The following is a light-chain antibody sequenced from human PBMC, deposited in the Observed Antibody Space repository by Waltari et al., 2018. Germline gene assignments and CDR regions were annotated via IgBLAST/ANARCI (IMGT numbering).Light chain of an antibody. J-gene: IGKJ1*01. V-gene: IGKV4-1*01. Sequence: DIVMTQSPDSLAVSLGERATINCKPSQSILYSSNNKNYLAWFHQKPGQPPKLLIYWASTRQSGVPDRFSGSGSGTDFTLTISSLQAEDVAVYYCQQYYSAPWTFGQGTKVEIK. CDR1: QSILYSSNNKNY. CDR2: WAS. CDR3: QQYYSAPWT.